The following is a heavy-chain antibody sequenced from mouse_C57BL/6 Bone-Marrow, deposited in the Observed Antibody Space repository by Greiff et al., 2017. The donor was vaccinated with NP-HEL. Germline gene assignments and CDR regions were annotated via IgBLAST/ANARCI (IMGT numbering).Heavy chain of an antibody. CDR3: AKRGGHYYAMDY. J-gene: IGHJ4*01. D-gene: IGHD1-1*02. CDR2: LWGGGGP. V-gene: IGHV2-9*01. CDR1: GFSLTSYG. Sequence: VQGVESGPGLVAPSPSLSITCHVSGFSLTSYGVAWVRQAPGKGLEWLGVLWGGGGPHYNPPLLSRLSLRKENPQTQVFSKRHRLQTDDAAIYYGAKRGGHYYAMDYWGQGTSVTVSS.